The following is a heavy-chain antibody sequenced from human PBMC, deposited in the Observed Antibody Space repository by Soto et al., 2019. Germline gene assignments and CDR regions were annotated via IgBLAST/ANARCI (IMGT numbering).Heavy chain of an antibody. Sequence: SETLSLTGTVSRGSISSGTNYLTWIRQPPGKGLEWIASIYYSGSTFYNPSLKSRVTISLATSMNHFSLKLRSVPAADTSVYYCARHEAGWYFNSWGQGTRVTVSS. V-gene: IGHV4-39*01. CDR2: IYYSGST. CDR1: RGSISSGTNY. D-gene: IGHD6-25*01. CDR3: ARHEAGWYFNS. J-gene: IGHJ4*02.